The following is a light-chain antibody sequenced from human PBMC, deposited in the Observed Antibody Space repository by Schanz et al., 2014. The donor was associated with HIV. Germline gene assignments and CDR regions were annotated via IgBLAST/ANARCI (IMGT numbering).Light chain of an antibody. V-gene: IGLV2-14*03. CDR3: SSYTSSSSYV. CDR1: SSDVGGYNH. CDR2: DVS. J-gene: IGLJ1*01. Sequence: QSALTQPRSVSGSPGQSITISCTGTSSDVGGYNHVCWYQQHPGKAPKLIIYDVSNRPSGVSNRFSGSKSGNTASLTISGLQAEDEADYYCSSYTSSSSYVFGTGTKLTVL.